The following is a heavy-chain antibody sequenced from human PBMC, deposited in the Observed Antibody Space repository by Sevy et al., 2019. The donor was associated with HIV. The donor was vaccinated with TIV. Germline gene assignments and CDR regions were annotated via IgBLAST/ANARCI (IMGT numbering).Heavy chain of an antibody. V-gene: IGHV4-59*01. CDR2: IYYDGST. D-gene: IGHD3-22*01. Sequence: SETLSLTCTVSGGSIGRYYWSWIRQSPGRGLEWIGYIYYDGSTDYNSFLKSRVTISLDTSKNQFSLSLNSVTAADTAVYYCARDAGNYHDSSNYYYVYAFDIWGQGTLVTVSS. CDR3: ARDAGNYHDSSNYYYVYAFDI. CDR1: GGSIGRYY. J-gene: IGHJ3*02.